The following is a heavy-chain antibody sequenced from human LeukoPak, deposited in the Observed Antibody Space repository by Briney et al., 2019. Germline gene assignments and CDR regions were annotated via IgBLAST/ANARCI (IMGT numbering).Heavy chain of an antibody. V-gene: IGHV3-53*01. Sequence: GGSLRLSCAASGFTVSSNYMSWVRQAPGKGVEWVSVIYSGGSTYYADSVKGRFTISRDNSKNTLYLQMNSLRAEDTAVYYCASGGYSTYSSSSGFDYWGQGTLVTVSS. CDR1: GFTVSSNY. CDR3: ASGGYSTYSSSSGFDY. J-gene: IGHJ4*02. D-gene: IGHD6-6*01. CDR2: IYSGGST.